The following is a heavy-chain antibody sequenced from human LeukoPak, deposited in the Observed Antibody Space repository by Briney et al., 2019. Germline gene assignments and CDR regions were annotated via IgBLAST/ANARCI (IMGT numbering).Heavy chain of an antibody. CDR2: FGGSGNT. Sequence: GGSLRLSCAASGFTFSNYGMGWVRQAPGKGLEWVSVFGGSGNTYYADSVKGRFTISRDNSKKTLSLQMNSLRAEDTAIYYCAKGGGHMKPFDYWGQGTLVTVSS. V-gene: IGHV3-23*01. CDR3: AKGGGHMKPFDY. CDR1: GFTFSNYG. D-gene: IGHD3-16*01. J-gene: IGHJ4*02.